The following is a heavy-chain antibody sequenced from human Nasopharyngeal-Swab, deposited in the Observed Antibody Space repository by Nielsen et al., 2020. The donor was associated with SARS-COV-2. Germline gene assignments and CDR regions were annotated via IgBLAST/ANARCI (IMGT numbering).Heavy chain of an antibody. CDR3: ARDRRDSSGTHNWFAP. Sequence: ASVKVSCKASGYTFTSYGISCVRQAPGQGLEWMGWINPNSGGTNYAQKFQGWVTMTRDTSISTAYMELSRLRSDDTAVYYCARDRRDSSGTHNWFAPWGQGTLVTVSS. V-gene: IGHV1-2*04. CDR2: INPNSGGT. CDR1: GYTFTSYG. J-gene: IGHJ5*02. D-gene: IGHD6-19*01.